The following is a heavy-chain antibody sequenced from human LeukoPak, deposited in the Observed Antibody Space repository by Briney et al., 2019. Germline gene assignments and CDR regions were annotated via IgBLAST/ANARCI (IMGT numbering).Heavy chain of an antibody. Sequence: SVKVSCKANGSNFKNYAFSWVRQAPGQGLEWMGGLIPGVGTPNYAEDFQDRITITAAASSTTIYMEISSLTPDDTAVYYCARGHRFFEWLLDYWGQGVQVIVSS. CDR1: GSNFKNYA. CDR2: LIPGVGTP. CDR3: ARGHRFFEWLLDY. V-gene: IGHV1-69*13. D-gene: IGHD3-3*01. J-gene: IGHJ4*02.